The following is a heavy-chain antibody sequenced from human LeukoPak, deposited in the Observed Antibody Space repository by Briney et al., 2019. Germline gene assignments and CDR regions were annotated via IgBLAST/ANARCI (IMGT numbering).Heavy chain of an antibody. Sequence: SETLSLTCTVSGGSISSSSYYWGWIRQPPGKGLEWIGSIYYSGSTYYNPSLKSRVTISVDTSKNQFSPKLGSVTAADTAMYNCARHPDKVATIDYYFDDWGQGTLVTVSS. CDR2: IYYSGST. CDR3: ARHPDKVATIDYYFDD. D-gene: IGHD5-12*01. CDR1: GGSISSSSYY. V-gene: IGHV4-39*01. J-gene: IGHJ4*02.